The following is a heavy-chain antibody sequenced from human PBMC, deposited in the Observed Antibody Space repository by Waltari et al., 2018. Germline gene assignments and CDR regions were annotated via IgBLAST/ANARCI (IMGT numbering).Heavy chain of an antibody. CDR1: GGTFSSYT. CDR2: ILPILGIA. J-gene: IGHJ5*02. V-gene: IGHV1-69*02. CDR3: ARVRSGYDITNWFDP. Sequence: QVQLVQSGAEVKKPGSSVKVSCKASGGTFSSYTISWVRQAPGQGLEWMGRILPILGIANYAQKFQGRVTITADKSTSTAYMELSSLRSEDTAVYYCARVRSGYDITNWFDPWGQGTLVTVSS. D-gene: IGHD3-9*01.